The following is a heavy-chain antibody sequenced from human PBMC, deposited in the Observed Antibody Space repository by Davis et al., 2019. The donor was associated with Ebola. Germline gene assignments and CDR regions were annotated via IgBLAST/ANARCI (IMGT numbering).Heavy chain of an antibody. CDR1: GFTFSSYA. CDR2: ISGSGGST. J-gene: IGHJ4*02. D-gene: IGHD3-22*01. CDR3: AKVREDYYDSSGYYTTFHFDY. Sequence: PGGSLRLSCAASGFTFSSYAMSWVRQAPGKGLEWVSAISGSGGSTYYADSVKGRFTISRDNSKNTLYLQMNSLRAEDTAVYYCAKVREDYYDSSGYYTTFHFDYWGQGTLVTVSS. V-gene: IGHV3-23*01.